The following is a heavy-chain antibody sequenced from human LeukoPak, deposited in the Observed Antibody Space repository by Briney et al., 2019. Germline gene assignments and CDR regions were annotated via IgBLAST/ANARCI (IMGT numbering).Heavy chain of an antibody. CDR3: ARVLGYDFWSGFDAFDI. Sequence: SETLSLTCTVSGGSISSYYWSWIRQPAGKGLEWIGRIYTSGSTNYNPSLKSRVTMSVDTSKNQFSLKLSSVTAADTAVYYCARVLGYDFWSGFDAFDIWGQGTMVTVSS. V-gene: IGHV4-4*07. D-gene: IGHD3-3*01. J-gene: IGHJ3*02. CDR1: GGSISSYY. CDR2: IYTSGST.